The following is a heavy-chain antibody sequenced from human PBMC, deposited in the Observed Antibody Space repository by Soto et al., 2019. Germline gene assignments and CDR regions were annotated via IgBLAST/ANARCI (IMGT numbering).Heavy chain of an antibody. Sequence: GGSLRLSCAASGFTFSSYGMHWVRQAPGKGLEWVAVISYDGSNKYYADSVKGRFTISRDNSKNTLYLQMNSLRAEDTAVYYCAKVVSGYYDSSGYPPDYWGQGTLVTVSS. CDR1: GFTFSSYG. V-gene: IGHV3-30*18. D-gene: IGHD3-22*01. J-gene: IGHJ4*02. CDR2: ISYDGSNK. CDR3: AKVVSGYYDSSGYPPDY.